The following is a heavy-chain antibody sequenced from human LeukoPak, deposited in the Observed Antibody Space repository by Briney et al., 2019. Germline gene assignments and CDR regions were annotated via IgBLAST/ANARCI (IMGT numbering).Heavy chain of an antibody. V-gene: IGHV3-9*01. CDR1: GFRFTDYA. J-gene: IGHJ4*02. D-gene: IGHD1-14*01. Sequence: GGSLRLSCAASGFRFTDYAMHWVRQAPGKGLEWVSGISWNSNNITYADSVKGRFTISRNNAKNSLYLEMKSLRAEDTAMYYCAKDMAGYNSLIDYWGQGTLVTVSS. CDR2: ISWNSNNI. CDR3: AKDMAGYNSLIDY.